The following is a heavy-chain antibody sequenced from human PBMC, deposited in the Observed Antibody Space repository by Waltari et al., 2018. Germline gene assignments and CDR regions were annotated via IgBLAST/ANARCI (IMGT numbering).Heavy chain of an antibody. D-gene: IGHD1-7*01. V-gene: IGHV4-39*01. CDR3: ASFNAWNFDLDY. Sequence: QLHLQESGPGLVKPSETLSLTCTVSGASISSLNYYWGWVRQPPGKGLEWIGNLYYGGSTYYNPALQRRVNMSIDASKNQLSLSLTSVSAADTATYYCASFNAWNFDLDYGGQGTLVTVSS. CDR2: LYYGGST. J-gene: IGHJ4*02. CDR1: GASISSLNYY.